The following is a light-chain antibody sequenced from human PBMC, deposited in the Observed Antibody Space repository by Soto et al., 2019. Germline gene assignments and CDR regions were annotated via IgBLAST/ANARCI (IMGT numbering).Light chain of an antibody. Sequence: DIVMTQSPDSLAVSLGERATINCKSSQSVLYSSNNKNYLAWYQQRPGQPPKLLIYWASTRESGVPDRFSGSGCVTDFTLTIASLQAEDVAVYYCQQYESTPPTFGQGTKLEI. CDR2: WAS. V-gene: IGKV4-1*01. CDR1: QSVLYSSNNKNY. J-gene: IGKJ2*01. CDR3: QQYESTPPT.